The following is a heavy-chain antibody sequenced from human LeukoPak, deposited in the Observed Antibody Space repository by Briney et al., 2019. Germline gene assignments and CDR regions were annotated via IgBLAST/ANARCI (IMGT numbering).Heavy chain of an antibody. Sequence: PSETLSLTCAVYGGSFSDYYWNWIRQPPGKGLEWIGEINHSGSTTYNPPLKSRVTISVDTSKNQFSLKLRSVTAADTAVYYCARGNWFDPWGQGTLVTVSS. V-gene: IGHV4-34*01. CDR1: GGSFSDYY. CDR2: INHSGST. J-gene: IGHJ5*02. CDR3: ARGNWFDP.